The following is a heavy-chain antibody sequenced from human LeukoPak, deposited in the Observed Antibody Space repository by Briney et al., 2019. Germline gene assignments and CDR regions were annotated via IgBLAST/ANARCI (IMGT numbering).Heavy chain of an antibody. V-gene: IGHV3-9*03. D-gene: IGHD1-26*01. CDR2: ISWNSGSI. CDR3: AKLSGSYSPFDY. Sequence: GRSLRLSCAASGFTFDDYAMHWVRQAPGKGLEWVSGISWNSGSIGYADSVKGRFTISRDNAKNSLYLQMNSLRAEDMALYYCAKLSGSYSPFDYWGQGTLVTVSS. J-gene: IGHJ4*02. CDR1: GFTFDDYA.